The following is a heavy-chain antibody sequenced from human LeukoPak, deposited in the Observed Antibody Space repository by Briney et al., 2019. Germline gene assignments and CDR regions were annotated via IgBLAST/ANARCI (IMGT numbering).Heavy chain of an antibody. D-gene: IGHD1-26*01. V-gene: IGHV1-18*01. CDR3: ARGSGIYSYFDS. CDR1: GYTFTNYG. Sequence: ASVKVSCKASGYTFTNYGITWVRQAPGQGLEWMGWISAYNGNTNYAQKLQDRVNMTTDTSTSTAYMELRSLRSDDTALYYCARGSGIYSYFDSWGQGTLSPSPQ. J-gene: IGHJ4*02. CDR2: ISAYNGNT.